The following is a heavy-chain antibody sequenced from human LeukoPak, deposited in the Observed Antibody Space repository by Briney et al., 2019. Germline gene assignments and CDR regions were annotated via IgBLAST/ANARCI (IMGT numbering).Heavy chain of an antibody. CDR1: GYHFTSYG. Sequence: ASVKVFCKASGYHFTSYGISWVRQAPGQGLEGMGWISAYNGNTNYAQKLQGRVTMTTDTSTSTAYMELRSLRSDDTAVYYCARADNWNYVRPYYFDYWGQGTLVTVSS. D-gene: IGHD1-7*01. V-gene: IGHV1-18*01. CDR3: ARADNWNYVRPYYFDY. CDR2: ISAYNGNT. J-gene: IGHJ4*02.